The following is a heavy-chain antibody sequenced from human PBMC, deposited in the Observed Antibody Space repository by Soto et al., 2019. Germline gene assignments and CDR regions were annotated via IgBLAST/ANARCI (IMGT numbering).Heavy chain of an antibody. V-gene: IGHV4-31*03. CDR3: ARLLVVAATDYYYYYMDV. J-gene: IGHJ6*03. CDR2: IYYSGST. Sequence: SETLSLTCTVSGGSISSGGYYWSWIRQHPGKGLEWIGYIYYSGSTYYNPSLKSRVTISVDTSKNQFSLKLSSVTAADTAVYYCARLLVVAATDYYYYYMDVWGKGTTVTVSS. CDR1: GGSISSGGYY. D-gene: IGHD2-15*01.